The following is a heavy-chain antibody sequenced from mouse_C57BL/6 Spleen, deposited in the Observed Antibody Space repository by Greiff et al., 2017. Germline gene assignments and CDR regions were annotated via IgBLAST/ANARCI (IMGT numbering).Heavy chain of an antibody. D-gene: IGHD4-1*01. Sequence: EVQRVESGGGLVKPGGSLKLSCAASGFTFSDYGMHWVRQAPEKGLEWVAYISSGSSTIYYADTVKGRFTISRDHAKNTLFLPMTSLRSEDTAMYYCAPGFFAYWGQVTLVTVSA. CDR3: APGFFAY. CDR1: GFTFSDYG. CDR2: ISSGSSTI. J-gene: IGHJ3*01. V-gene: IGHV5-17*01.